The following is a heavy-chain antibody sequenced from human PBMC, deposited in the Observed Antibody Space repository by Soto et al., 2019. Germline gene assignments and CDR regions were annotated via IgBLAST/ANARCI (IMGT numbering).Heavy chain of an antibody. Sequence: SVKVSCKASGGTFSSYTISWVRQAPGQGLEWMGRIIPILGIANYAQKFQGRVTITADKSTSTAYMELSSLRSEDTAVYYCARVRLHLAELSDYWGQGTLVTVSS. CDR1: GGTFSSYT. CDR2: IIPILGIA. J-gene: IGHJ4*02. V-gene: IGHV1-69*02. CDR3: ARVRLHLAELSDY. D-gene: IGHD3-16*02.